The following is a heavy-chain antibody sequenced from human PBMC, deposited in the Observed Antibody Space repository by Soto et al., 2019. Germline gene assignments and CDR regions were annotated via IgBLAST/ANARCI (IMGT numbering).Heavy chain of an antibody. J-gene: IGHJ3*02. V-gene: IGHV4-39*01. Sequence: SETLSLTCTVSGGSISSSSYYWGWIRQPPGKGLEWIGSIYYSGSTYYNPSLKSRVTISVDTSKNQFSLKLSSVTAADTAVYYCARTRGVKEIAAAGGSSDAFDIWGQGTMVTVSS. CDR1: GGSISSSSYY. D-gene: IGHD6-13*01. CDR2: IYYSGST. CDR3: ARTRGVKEIAAAGGSSDAFDI.